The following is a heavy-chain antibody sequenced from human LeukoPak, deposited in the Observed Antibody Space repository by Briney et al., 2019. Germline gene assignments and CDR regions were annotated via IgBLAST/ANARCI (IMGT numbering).Heavy chain of an antibody. Sequence: AGGSLRLSCAASGFTFSSYWMTWVRQAPGKGLEWVANIKQEGSEKYYVDSGKGRFTIYRDNATNSLYLQMNSLRAEDTAVYYCARDRRCSSTSCYYFDYWGQGTLVTVSS. D-gene: IGHD2-2*01. CDR1: GFTFSSYW. CDR3: ARDRRCSSTSCYYFDY. J-gene: IGHJ4*02. CDR2: IKQEGSEK. V-gene: IGHV3-7*04.